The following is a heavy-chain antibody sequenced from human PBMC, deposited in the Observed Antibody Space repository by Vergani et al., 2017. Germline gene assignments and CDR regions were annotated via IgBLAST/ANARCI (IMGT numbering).Heavy chain of an antibody. V-gene: IGHV3-30*18. Sequence: QVQLVESGGGVVQPGRSLRLSCAASGFTFSSYGMHWVRQAPGKGLEWVAVISYDGSNKYYADSVKGRFTISRDNSKNTLYLQMNSLRAEDTAVYYCAKDDRTGNWYFDYWGQGTLVTVSS. CDR2: ISYDGSNK. J-gene: IGHJ4*02. CDR1: GFTFSSYG. CDR3: AKDDRTGNWYFDY. D-gene: IGHD4-23*01.